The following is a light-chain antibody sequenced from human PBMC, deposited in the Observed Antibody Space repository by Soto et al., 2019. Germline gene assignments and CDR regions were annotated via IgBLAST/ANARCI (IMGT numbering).Light chain of an antibody. CDR3: QQYNNWPS. CDR1: QTVSRN. Sequence: EVVMTQSAATLSVSPGERATLSCRASQTVSRNLAWYQQRPGQAPRLLIYDISNRATGVPARFSGSGSETEFTITIRSLQSEDFAVYFCQQYNNWPSFGQGTRLEIK. V-gene: IGKV3-15*01. J-gene: IGKJ5*01. CDR2: DIS.